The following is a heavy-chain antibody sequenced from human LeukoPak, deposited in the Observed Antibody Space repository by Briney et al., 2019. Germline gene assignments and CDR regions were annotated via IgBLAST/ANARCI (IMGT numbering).Heavy chain of an antibody. CDR1: GFTFDDYA. J-gene: IGHJ4*02. Sequence: PGRSLRLSCAASGFTFDDYAMHWVRQAPGKGLEWVSGISWNSGSIGYADSVKGRFTISRDNAKNSLYLQMNSLRAEDTAVYYCAKPKDPDYWGQGTLVTVSS. CDR2: ISWNSGSI. CDR3: AKPKDPDY. V-gene: IGHV3-9*01.